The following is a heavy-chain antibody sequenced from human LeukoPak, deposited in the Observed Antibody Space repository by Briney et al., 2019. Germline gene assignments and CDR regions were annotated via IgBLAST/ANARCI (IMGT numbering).Heavy chain of an antibody. CDR1: GYTFTTYW. V-gene: IGHV5-51*01. CDR2: IYPGDFDT. CDR3: ARSEGHCSDGACYAQKVIDH. D-gene: IGHD2-15*01. Sequence: GESLKISCKGSGYTFTTYWIGWVRQLPGKGLEWMGIIYPGDFDTRYSPSFQGQVTISVDKSINTAYLQWRSLKASDTAMYYCARSEGHCSDGACYAQKVIDHWGQGTLVTVSS. J-gene: IGHJ4*02.